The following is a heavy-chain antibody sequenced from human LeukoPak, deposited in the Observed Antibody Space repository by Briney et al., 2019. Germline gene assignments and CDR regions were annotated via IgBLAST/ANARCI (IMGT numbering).Heavy chain of an antibody. D-gene: IGHD6-19*01. V-gene: IGHV3-48*03. Sequence: PGGSLRLSCAASGFTFSSYEMNWVRQAPGKGLEWVSYISSSGSTIYYADSVKGRFTISRDDSKNTLHLQMNSLRVDDTALYYCTKGDGGWYPIDSWGQGILVIVSS. CDR2: ISSSGSTI. CDR3: TKGDGGWYPIDS. J-gene: IGHJ4*02. CDR1: GFTFSSYE.